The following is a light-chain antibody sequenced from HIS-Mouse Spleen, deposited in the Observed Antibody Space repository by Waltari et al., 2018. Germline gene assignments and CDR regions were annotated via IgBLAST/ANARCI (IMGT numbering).Light chain of an antibody. J-gene: IGKJ2*01. V-gene: IGKV3-15*01. Sequence: EIVMTQSPATLSVSPGERATLSCRASQRVSSNLAWYQQKPGQAPRLLIYGASTRATGIPAMFSGSGSGTEFTLTISSMHSEDFAVYYCQQYNNWPPLYTFGQGTKLEIK. CDR1: QRVSSN. CDR2: GAS. CDR3: QQYNNWPPLYT.